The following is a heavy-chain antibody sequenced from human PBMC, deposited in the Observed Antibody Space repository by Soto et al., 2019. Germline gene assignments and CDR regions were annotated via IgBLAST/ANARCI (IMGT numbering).Heavy chain of an antibody. CDR2: IYHIGNT. Sequence: QVQLQESGPGLVKPSETLPLICTVSGGSINGYYWTWIRQPPGKGLEWIGNIYHIGNTNYNPSLKSRGTISLDMSKNQFSLKLTSVTAADTAVYYCARATWFGDFYFDYWGQGVLVTVSS. V-gene: IGHV4-59*01. CDR3: ARATWFGDFYFDY. D-gene: IGHD3-10*01. CDR1: GGSINGYY. J-gene: IGHJ4*02.